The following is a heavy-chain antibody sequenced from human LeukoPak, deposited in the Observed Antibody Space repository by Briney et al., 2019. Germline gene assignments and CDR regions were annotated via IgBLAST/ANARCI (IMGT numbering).Heavy chain of an antibody. J-gene: IGHJ4*02. CDR3: AKDRDGGATTQAKGFDC. D-gene: IGHD1-26*01. CDR1: GFTLRSYG. CDR2: IGRNGANP. V-gene: IGHV3-23*01. Sequence: GGSLRLSCAGSGFTLRSYGMTWVRQAPGKGLEWVASIGRNGANPHYEDSVKGRFTISRDNSENTLYLQMNSLRAEDTAVYYCAKDRDGGATTQAKGFDCWGQGTLVTVSS.